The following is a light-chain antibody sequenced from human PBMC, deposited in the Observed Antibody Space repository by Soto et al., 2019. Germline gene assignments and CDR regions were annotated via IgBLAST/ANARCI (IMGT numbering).Light chain of an antibody. J-gene: IGKJ4*01. V-gene: IGKV3-11*01. CDR2: DAS. Sequence: EIVLTQSPATLSLSPGERATLSCRDSQSINRHLAWYRQKPGQAPRLLIYDASNRATGIPARFSGSGSGTDCTLTISSLEPEDFGVYYCQQRSNWPPVTFGGGTKVEIK. CDR1: QSINRH. CDR3: QQRSNWPPVT.